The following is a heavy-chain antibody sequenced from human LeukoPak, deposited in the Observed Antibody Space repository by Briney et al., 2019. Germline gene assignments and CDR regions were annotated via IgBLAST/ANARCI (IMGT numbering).Heavy chain of an antibody. CDR3: ARGSMITFGGVIAFRRSYGMDV. CDR2: ISAYNGNT. Sequence: GASVKVSCKASGYTFTSCGISWVRQAPGQGLEWMGWISAYNGNTNYAQKLQGRVTMTTDTSTSTAYMELRSLRSDDTAVYYCARGSMITFGGVIAFRRSYGMDVWGQGTTVTVSS. V-gene: IGHV1-18*01. J-gene: IGHJ6*02. D-gene: IGHD3-16*02. CDR1: GYTFTSCG.